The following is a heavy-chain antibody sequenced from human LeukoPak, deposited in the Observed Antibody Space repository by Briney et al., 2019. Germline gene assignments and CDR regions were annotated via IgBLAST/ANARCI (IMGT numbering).Heavy chain of an antibody. CDR3: ARDFRGFGELLDSGRYYYYYYMDV. CDR1: GFTFSSYW. V-gene: IGHV3-7*01. D-gene: IGHD3-10*01. J-gene: IGHJ6*03. CDR2: IKQDGSEK. Sequence: PGGSLRLSCAASGFTFSSYWMSWVRQAPGKGLEWVANIKQDGSEKYYVDSVKGRFTISRDNAKNSLYLQMNSLRAEDTAVYYCARDFRGFGELLDSGRYYYYYYMDVWAKGPRSPSP.